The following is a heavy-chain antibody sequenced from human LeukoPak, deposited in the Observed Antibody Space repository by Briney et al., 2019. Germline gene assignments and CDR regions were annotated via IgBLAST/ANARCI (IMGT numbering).Heavy chain of an antibody. CDR2: IYSGGST. CDR3: AATMVRGNYYYYYGMDV. V-gene: IGHV3-66*01. Sequence: GGSLRLSCAASGFTVNSNYMSWVRQAPGKGLEWVSVIYSGGSTYYADSVKGRFTISRDNSKNTLYLQMNSLRAEDTAVYYCAATMVRGNYYYYYGMDVWGQGTTVTVSS. CDR1: GFTVNSNY. J-gene: IGHJ6*02. D-gene: IGHD3-10*01.